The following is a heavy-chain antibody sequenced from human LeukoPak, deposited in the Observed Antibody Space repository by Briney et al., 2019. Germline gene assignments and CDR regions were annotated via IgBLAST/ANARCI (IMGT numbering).Heavy chain of an antibody. CDR3: ARDGGDYDFWSGYTARGKLQPRPNWFDP. V-gene: IGHV4-4*08. CDR1: GGSISSYY. Sequence: SETLSLTCTVSGGSISSYYWSWIRQPPGKGLEWIGYIYYSGSTNYNPSLKSRLTMSIDSSKNQFSLILTSVTAADTAVYYCARDGGDYDFWSGYTARGKLQPRPNWFDPWGQGTLVTVSS. D-gene: IGHD3-3*01. CDR2: IYYSGST. J-gene: IGHJ5*02.